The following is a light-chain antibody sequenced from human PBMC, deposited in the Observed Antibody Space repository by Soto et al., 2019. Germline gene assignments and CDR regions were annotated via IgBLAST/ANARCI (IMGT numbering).Light chain of an antibody. Sequence: EIVLTQSPGTLSLSPGERATLSCRASQSVSSSYLAWYQQKPGQAPRLLIYGASSGATGIPDRFSGSGSGTDFTLTISRLEPEAFAVYYCQQYGSSTWTVGQGAKV. CDR2: GAS. V-gene: IGKV3-20*01. CDR3: QQYGSSTWT. J-gene: IGKJ1*01. CDR1: QSVSSSY.